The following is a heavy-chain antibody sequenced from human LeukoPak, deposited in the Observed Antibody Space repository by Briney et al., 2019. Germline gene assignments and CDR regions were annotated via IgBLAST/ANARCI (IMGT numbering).Heavy chain of an antibody. Sequence: SETLSLTCAVYGGSFSGYYWNWIRQPPGKGLEWIGEINHSGSSTYNPSLKSRVIISVDTSKNQFSLRLTSVTAADTGVYYCARVGDLFGAHRVRGLPPDYYYMDVWGKGTMVTVSS. V-gene: IGHV4-34*01. J-gene: IGHJ6*03. CDR3: ARVGDLFGAHRVRGLPPDYYYMDV. CDR2: INHSGSS. CDR1: GGSFSGYY. D-gene: IGHD3-10*01.